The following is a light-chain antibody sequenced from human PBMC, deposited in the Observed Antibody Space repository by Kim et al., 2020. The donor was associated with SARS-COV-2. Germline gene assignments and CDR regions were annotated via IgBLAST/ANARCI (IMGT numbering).Light chain of an antibody. CDR1: SSDVGSYNL. CDR3: CSYAGSSTLV. CDR2: EVS. J-gene: IGLJ2*01. V-gene: IGLV2-23*02. Sequence: QSALTQPASVSGSPGQSITISCTGTSSDVGSYNLVSWYQQHPGKAPKLIIYEVSERPSGVSNRFSVSESGNTASLTISGLQAEDEADYYCCSYAGSSTLVFCGGTQLTVL.